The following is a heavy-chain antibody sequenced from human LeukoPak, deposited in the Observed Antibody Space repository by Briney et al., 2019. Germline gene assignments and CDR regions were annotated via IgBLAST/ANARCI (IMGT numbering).Heavy chain of an antibody. V-gene: IGHV1-2*02. Sequence: ASVKVSCKASEYTFTDYYMHWVRQAPGQGLEWMGWINPNSGGTNSAQKFQGRVTMTRDTSISTAYMELSRLRSDDTAVYYCARGYDSSGYYDYYYYMDVWGKGTTVTVSS. D-gene: IGHD3-22*01. CDR1: EYTFTDYY. CDR2: INPNSGGT. CDR3: ARGYDSSGYYDYYYYMDV. J-gene: IGHJ6*03.